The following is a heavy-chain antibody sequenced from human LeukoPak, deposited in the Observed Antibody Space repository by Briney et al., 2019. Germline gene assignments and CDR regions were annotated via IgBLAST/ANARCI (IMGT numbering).Heavy chain of an antibody. CDR3: ARVDTDMGIIDY. Sequence: GGSLRLSCAASGFTFSSYSMNWVRQAPGKGLEWVSSISSSSSYIYYADSVKGRFTISRDNAKNSLYLQMNSLRAEDTAVYYCARVDTDMGIIDYWGQGTLVTVSS. D-gene: IGHD5-18*01. CDR1: GFTFSSYS. CDR2: ISSSSSYI. V-gene: IGHV3-21*01. J-gene: IGHJ4*02.